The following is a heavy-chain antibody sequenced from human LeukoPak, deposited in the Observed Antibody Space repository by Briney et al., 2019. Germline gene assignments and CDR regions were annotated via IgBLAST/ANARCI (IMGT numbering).Heavy chain of an antibody. CDR2: ISAYNGNT. CDR3: ARSYRSREFDY. Sequence: ASVTVSCTSSAYTFTSYGISWVRQAAGQGLEWMGWISAYNGNTNYAQKFQGRVTMSTDTSTSTAYMELRNLRSDDTAVYYCARSYRSREFDYWGQGTLVTVSS. CDR1: AYTFTSYG. D-gene: IGHD3-16*02. J-gene: IGHJ4*02. V-gene: IGHV1-18*01.